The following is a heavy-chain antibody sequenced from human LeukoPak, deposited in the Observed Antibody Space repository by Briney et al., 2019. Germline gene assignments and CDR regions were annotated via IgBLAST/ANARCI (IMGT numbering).Heavy chain of an antibody. CDR3: AKDRADSSGDYYDY. Sequence: PGGSLTLSCAASGFTFYDYAMHWLRQAPGKGLEWVSGISWNSGSIVYADSVKGRFTISRDNAKISLYLQMNSLRAEDTALYYCAKDRADSSGDYYDYWGQGTLVTVSS. D-gene: IGHD3-22*01. CDR2: ISWNSGSI. V-gene: IGHV3-9*01. CDR1: GFTFYDYA. J-gene: IGHJ4*02.